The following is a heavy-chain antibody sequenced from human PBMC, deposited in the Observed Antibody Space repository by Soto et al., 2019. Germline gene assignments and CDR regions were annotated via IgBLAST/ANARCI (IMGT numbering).Heavy chain of an antibody. D-gene: IGHD6-6*01. CDR2: IDPSDSYT. J-gene: IGHJ6*02. Sequence: GESLKISWKGSGYSFTSHWISWVRQMPGKGLEWMGRIDPSDSYTNYSPSFQGHVTISADKSISTAYLQWSSLKASDTAMYYCAGAEQLLRYCYYGMDVWGQGTLLTVS. CDR3: AGAEQLLRYCYYGMDV. CDR1: GYSFTSHW. V-gene: IGHV5-10-1*01.